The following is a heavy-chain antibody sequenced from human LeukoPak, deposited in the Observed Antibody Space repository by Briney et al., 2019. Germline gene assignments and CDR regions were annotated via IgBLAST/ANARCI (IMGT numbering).Heavy chain of an antibody. J-gene: IGHJ4*02. CDR1: GYTFTGHY. Sequence: ASVKVYCKASGYTFTGHYMHWVRQAPGQGLEWMGWVSPYSGDTNYAQSFQGRVTMTRDTSISTVYMELSSLTSDDTAVYFCARVRIEAAGRGLDYWGQGTPVTVSS. V-gene: IGHV1-2*02. D-gene: IGHD6-13*01. CDR3: ARVRIEAAGRGLDY. CDR2: VSPYSGDT.